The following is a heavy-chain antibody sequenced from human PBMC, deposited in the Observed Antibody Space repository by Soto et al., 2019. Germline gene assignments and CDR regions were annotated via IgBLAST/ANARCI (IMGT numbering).Heavy chain of an antibody. J-gene: IGHJ5*02. V-gene: IGHV4-39*01. CDR2: IYYSGST. Sequence: SETLSLTCTVSGGSISSSSYYWGWIRQPPGKGLEWIGSIYYSGSTYYNPSLKSRVTISVDTSKNQFSLKLSSVTAADTAVYYCARRLRFLETISNWFDPWGQGTLVTVSS. CDR3: ARRLRFLETISNWFDP. D-gene: IGHD3-3*01. CDR1: GGSISSSSYY.